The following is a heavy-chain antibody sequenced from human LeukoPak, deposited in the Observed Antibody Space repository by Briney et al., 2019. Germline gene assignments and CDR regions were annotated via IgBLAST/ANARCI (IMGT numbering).Heavy chain of an antibody. D-gene: IGHD3-3*01. CDR1: GYTFTSYG. CDR2: ISTYNGNT. V-gene: IGHV1-18*01. Sequence: VASVKVSCKASGYTFTSYGISWVRQAPGQGLEWMGWISTYNGNTNYAQNLQGRVTMTTDTSTSTAYMELRSLRSDDTAVYFCARDTLSGNAFHIWGQGTLVTVSS. CDR3: ARDTLSGNAFHI. J-gene: IGHJ3*02.